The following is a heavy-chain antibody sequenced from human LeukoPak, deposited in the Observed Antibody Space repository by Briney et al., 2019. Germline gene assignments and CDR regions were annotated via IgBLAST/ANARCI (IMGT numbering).Heavy chain of an antibody. V-gene: IGHV3-23*01. CDR1: GFTFSNYA. CDR2: ISGGGGST. J-gene: IGHJ4*02. Sequence: GGSLRLSCAASGFTFSNYAMSWVRQAPGKGLEWVSAISGGGGSTYYADSVRGRFTVSRDNSRNTLYLQMNNLRAEDTAVYYCAKVPISSGWPNFDYWGQGALVTVSS. CDR3: AKVPISSGWPNFDY. D-gene: IGHD6-19*01.